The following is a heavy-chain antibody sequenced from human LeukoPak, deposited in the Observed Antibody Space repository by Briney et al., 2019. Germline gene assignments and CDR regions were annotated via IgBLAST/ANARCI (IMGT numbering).Heavy chain of an antibody. D-gene: IGHD3-22*01. Sequence: GGSLRLSCAASGFTVSSKYMSWVRQAPGKGLEWVSIIYSGGSTDYADSVKGRFTISRDNSKNTLYLQMYSLTAEDTAVYYCATGGHYYDSSDHYYAFDYWGQGTLVTVSS. CDR1: GFTVSSKY. V-gene: IGHV3-66*01. J-gene: IGHJ4*02. CDR2: IYSGGST. CDR3: ATGGHYYDSSDHYYAFDY.